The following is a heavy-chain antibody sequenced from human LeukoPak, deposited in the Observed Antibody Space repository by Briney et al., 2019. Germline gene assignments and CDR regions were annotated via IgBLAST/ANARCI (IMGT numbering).Heavy chain of an antibody. CDR1: GFTFSSYE. D-gene: IGHD6-13*01. CDR3: ARPSRPYRSSEYFQH. CDR2: ISSSGSTI. V-gene: IGHV3-48*03. J-gene: IGHJ1*01. Sequence: GGSLRLSCAASGFTFSSYEMNWVRQVPGKGLEWISYISSSGSTIYFADSVKGRFTISRDNAKNSLYLQMNSLRAEDTAVYYCARPSRPYRSSEYFQHWGQGTLVIVSS.